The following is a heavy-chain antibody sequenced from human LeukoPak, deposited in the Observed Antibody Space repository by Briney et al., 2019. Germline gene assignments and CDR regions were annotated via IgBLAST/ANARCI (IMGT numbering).Heavy chain of an antibody. D-gene: IGHD1-1*01. V-gene: IGHV4-4*09. J-gene: IGHJ5*02. CDR1: GASIRSYF. CDR3: ARRGTGTTHNWFDP. Sequence: PSETLSLTCSVSGASIRSYFWSWIRQSPGRGLEWIGNFYTSANTIYNPSLQSRVTISIDTSKNEFSLRLTSVTAADTAVYYCARRGTGTTHNWFDPWGQGTLVSVSS. CDR2: FYTSANT.